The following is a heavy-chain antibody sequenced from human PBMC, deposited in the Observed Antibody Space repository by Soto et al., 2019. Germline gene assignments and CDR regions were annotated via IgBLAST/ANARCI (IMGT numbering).Heavy chain of an antibody. Sequence: GGSLRLSCAASGFTFSTYAMSWVRQAPGKGLEWVSAISGSGGSTYYADSVKGRFTISRDNSKNTLYLQMNSLRAEDTAVYYCAKLGSGSYYKKSYYCYMDVWGKGTTVTV. CDR2: ISGSGGST. CDR3: AKLGSGSYYKKSYYCYMDV. J-gene: IGHJ6*03. V-gene: IGHV3-23*01. CDR1: GFTFSTYA. D-gene: IGHD3-10*01.